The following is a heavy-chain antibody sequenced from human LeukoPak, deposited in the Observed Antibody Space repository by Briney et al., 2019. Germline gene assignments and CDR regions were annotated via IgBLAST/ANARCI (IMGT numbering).Heavy chain of an antibody. V-gene: IGHV3-21*01. J-gene: IGHJ4*02. CDR1: GYTFSSYS. CDR2: ISVRGNYI. CDR3: VRLRRNSDTSGFYYYYDF. D-gene: IGHD3-22*01. Sequence: GGSLRLSCAASGYTFSSYSINWVRQAPGKGLEWVSSISVRGNYIYYADSVRGRFRISRDDARDSLYLQMNSLRAEDTAVYYCVRLRRNSDTSGFYYYYDFWGQGTLVTVSS.